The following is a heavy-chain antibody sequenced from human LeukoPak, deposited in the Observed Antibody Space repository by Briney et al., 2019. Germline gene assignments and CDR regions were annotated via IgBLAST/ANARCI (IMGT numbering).Heavy chain of an antibody. J-gene: IGHJ4*02. Sequence: GRSLRLSCAASGFTFSSYGMHWVRQAPGKGLEWVAVIWYGGSNKYYADSVKGRFTISRDNAKNSLYLQMNSLRTEDTAVYYCARGRGSWYGVYFDYWGQGTLVTVSS. CDR3: ARGRGSWYGVYFDY. CDR2: IWYGGSNK. V-gene: IGHV3-33*08. CDR1: GFTFSSYG. D-gene: IGHD6-13*01.